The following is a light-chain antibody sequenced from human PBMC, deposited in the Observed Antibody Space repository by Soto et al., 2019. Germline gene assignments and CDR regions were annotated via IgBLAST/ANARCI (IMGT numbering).Light chain of an antibody. CDR3: SSYTSSSTLV. Sequence: QSVLTQPASVSGSPGQSIIISCTGSSNDVGGYNYVTWYQQHPGKAPKLMIYEVSNRPSGVSNRFSGSKSGNTASLTISGLQAEDEADYYCSSYTSSSTLVFGGGTKLTVL. V-gene: IGLV2-14*01. J-gene: IGLJ3*02. CDR1: SNDVGGYNY. CDR2: EVS.